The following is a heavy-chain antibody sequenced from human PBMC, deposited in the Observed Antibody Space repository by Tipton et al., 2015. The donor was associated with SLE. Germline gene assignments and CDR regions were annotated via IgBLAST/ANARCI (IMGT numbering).Heavy chain of an antibody. D-gene: IGHD3-16*01. CDR2: IYYSGSTD. Sequence: TLSLTCTVSGDSISNVGYYWSWIRQHPGKGLEWIGCIYYSGSTDYYDPSLESRVSISVDTSNNQFSLRLDSVTAADTAVYYCATASRWGPGGGYYFDNWGQGTLVTVSS. V-gene: IGHV4-31*03. J-gene: IGHJ4*02. CDR1: GDSISNVGYY. CDR3: ATASRWGPGGGYYFDN.